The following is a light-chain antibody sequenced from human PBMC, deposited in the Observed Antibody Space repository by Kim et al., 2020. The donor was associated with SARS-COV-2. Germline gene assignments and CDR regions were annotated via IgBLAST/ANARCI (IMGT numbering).Light chain of an antibody. CDR1: QSLLHTNGYIY. CDR2: LAS. V-gene: IGKV2-28*01. Sequence: EPASISCRSTQSLLHTNGYIYLDWYVQKPGQSPQLLIYLASNRASGVPDRFSGSGSGTNFTLKISRVEADDVGVYYCMQGLESITFGPGTKVDIK. CDR3: MQGLESIT. J-gene: IGKJ3*01.